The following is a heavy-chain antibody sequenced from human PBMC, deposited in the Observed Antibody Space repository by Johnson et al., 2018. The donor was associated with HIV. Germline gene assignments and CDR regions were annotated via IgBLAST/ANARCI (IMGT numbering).Heavy chain of an antibody. V-gene: IGHV3-23*04. CDR1: GFTFSSYG. CDR3: AKDRGSAVAQLPRGAFDI. CDR2: ISGSGGST. J-gene: IGHJ3*02. D-gene: IGHD6-6*01. Sequence: VQLVESGGGVVQPGRSLRLSCAASGFTFSSYGMHWVRQAPGKGLEWVSAISGSGGSTYYADSVKGRFTISRDNSKNTLYLQMNSLRAEDTAVYYCAKDRGSAVAQLPRGAFDIWGQGTMVTVSS.